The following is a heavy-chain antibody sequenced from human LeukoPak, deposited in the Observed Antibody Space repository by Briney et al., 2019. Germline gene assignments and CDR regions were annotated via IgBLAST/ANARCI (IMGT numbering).Heavy chain of an antibody. CDR1: GGSISSSSYY. D-gene: IGHD2-21*02. J-gene: IGHJ3*02. CDR2: IYYSGST. CDR3: ARWVRHIVVVTAIDSMGRSAFDI. Sequence: SETLSLTCTVSGGSISSSSYYWDWIRQPPGKGLEWIGSIYYSGSTYYNPSLKSRVTISVDTSKNQFSLKLSSVTAADTAVYYCARWVRHIVVVTAIDSMGRSAFDIWGQGTMVTVSS. V-gene: IGHV4-39*07.